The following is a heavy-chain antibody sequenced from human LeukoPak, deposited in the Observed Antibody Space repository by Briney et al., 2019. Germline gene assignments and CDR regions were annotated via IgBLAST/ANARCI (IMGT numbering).Heavy chain of an antibody. D-gene: IGHD3-22*01. V-gene: IGHV3-23*01. CDR3: AKAPSQILYYYDSSGYFYY. CDR2: ISGSGGST. J-gene: IGHJ4*02. Sequence: GGSLRLSCAASGFTFSSYGMSWVRQAPGKGLEWVSAISGSGGSTYYADSVKGRFTISRDNSKNTLYLQMNSLRAEDTAVYYCAKAPSQILYYYDSSGYFYYWGQGTLVTVSS. CDR1: GFTFSSYG.